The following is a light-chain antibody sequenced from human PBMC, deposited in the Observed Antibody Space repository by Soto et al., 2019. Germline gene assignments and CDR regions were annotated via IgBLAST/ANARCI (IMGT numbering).Light chain of an antibody. CDR3: CSYAGSSWV. CDR2: EGS. Sequence: QSALTQPASVSGSPGQSITISCTGTSSDVGSYNLVSWYQQHPGKAPKLMIYEGSKRPSGVSNRFSGSKSGNTASLTSSGLQAEDEAYYYCCSYAGSSWVFGGGTKLTVL. J-gene: IGLJ3*02. V-gene: IGLV2-23*01. CDR1: SSDVGSYNL.